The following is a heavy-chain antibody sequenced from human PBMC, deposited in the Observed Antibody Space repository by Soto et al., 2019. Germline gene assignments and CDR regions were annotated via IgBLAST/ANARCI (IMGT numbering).Heavy chain of an antibody. D-gene: IGHD2-15*01. Sequence: EVQLLESGGGLVQPGGSLRLSCAASGFTFSSYAMSWVRQAPGQGLEWVSDISGSGGSTYYADSVKDQFTLSRDNAKNTLYVQMNSLRAEDTAVYYCSTDAYCSGGSCYADAFDIWGQGTMVTVSS. CDR2: ISGSGGST. CDR1: GFTFSSYA. J-gene: IGHJ3*02. CDR3: STDAYCSGGSCYADAFDI. V-gene: IGHV3-23*01.